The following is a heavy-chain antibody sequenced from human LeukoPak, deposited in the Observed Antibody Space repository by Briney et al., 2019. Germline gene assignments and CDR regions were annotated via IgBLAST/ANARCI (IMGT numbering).Heavy chain of an antibody. CDR2: INAGNGNT. Sequence: ASVKVSCKASGYTFTSYAMHWVRQAPGQRLEWMGCINAGNGNTKYSQKFQGRVTITRDTSASTAYMELSSLRSEDTAVYYCARNVGSLWFGELFDYWGQGTLVTVSS. J-gene: IGHJ4*02. CDR1: GYTFTSYA. D-gene: IGHD3-10*01. CDR3: ARNVGSLWFGELFDY. V-gene: IGHV1-3*01.